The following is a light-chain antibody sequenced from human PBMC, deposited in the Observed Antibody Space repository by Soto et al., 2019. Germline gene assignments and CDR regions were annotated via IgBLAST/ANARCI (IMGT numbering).Light chain of an antibody. V-gene: IGKV3-20*01. CDR2: GAS. Sequence: EIVLTQSPGTLSLSPGERATLSCRASQSVSSSYLAWYQQKPGQAPRLLIYGASSRATGIPDRFRGSGSGTDFPLTISRLEPEDFALYYCQQYGSSPLTFGGGTKVEIK. J-gene: IGKJ4*01. CDR1: QSVSSSY. CDR3: QQYGSSPLT.